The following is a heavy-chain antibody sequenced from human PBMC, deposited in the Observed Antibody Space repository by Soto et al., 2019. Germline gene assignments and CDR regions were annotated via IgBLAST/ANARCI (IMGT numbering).Heavy chain of an antibody. V-gene: IGHV3-23*01. J-gene: IGHJ4*02. CDR1: GFTFSSYA. CDR2: ISGSGGST. CDR3: AKALLLYYYDSSGYMHYFDY. D-gene: IGHD3-22*01. Sequence: EVQLLESGGGLVQPGGSLRLSCAASGFTFSSYAMSWVRQAPGKGLEWVTAISGSGGSTYYADSVKGRFTISRDNSKDTLNLQMNSLRVEDTAGYYCAKALLLYYYDSSGYMHYFDYWGQGTLVTVSS.